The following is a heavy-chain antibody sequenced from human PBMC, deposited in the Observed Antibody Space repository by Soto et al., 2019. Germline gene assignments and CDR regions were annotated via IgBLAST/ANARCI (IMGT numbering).Heavy chain of an antibody. D-gene: IGHD1-26*01. J-gene: IGHJ5*02. CDR1: GESFSGYC. Sequence: PSETLSLTCAVYGESFSGYCWSWIRQPPGKGLEWIGEINHSGTTNYNPSLKSRVTISVDTSKNQFSLKLSSVTAADTAVYFCARGEWEVRFDPWGQGTPVTVSS. CDR2: INHSGTT. V-gene: IGHV4-34*01. CDR3: ARGEWEVRFDP.